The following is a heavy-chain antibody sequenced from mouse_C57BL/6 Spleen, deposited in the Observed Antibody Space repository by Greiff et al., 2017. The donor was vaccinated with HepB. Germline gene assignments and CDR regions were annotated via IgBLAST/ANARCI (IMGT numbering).Heavy chain of an antibody. CDR1: GYTFTSYW. Sequence: VQLQQPGAELVKPGASVKVSCKASGYTFTSYWMHWVKQRPGQGLEWIGMIHPYGSDTNYNQKFKSKSTLTVDKSSSTAYMQLSSLTSEDSAVYYCAIRDDDDGRSFAYWGQGTPVTV. CDR2: IHPYGSDT. J-gene: IGHJ3*01. CDR3: AIRDDDDGRSFAY. D-gene: IGHD1-1*01. V-gene: IGHV1-64*01.